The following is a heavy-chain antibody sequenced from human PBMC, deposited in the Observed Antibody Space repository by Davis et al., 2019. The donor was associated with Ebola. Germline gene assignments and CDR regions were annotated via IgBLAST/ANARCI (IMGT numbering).Heavy chain of an antibody. D-gene: IGHD3-9*01. CDR1: GFTLSGYG. CDR2: IWYDGRNQ. V-gene: IGHV3-33*01. Sequence: GESLKISCAASGFTLSGYGLHWVRQPPGKGLEWVAVIWYDGRNQYYADSVKGRFTISRDNSKNTLYLQMNSLRAEDTAVYYCARVSGITIFINWGQGTLVTVSS. J-gene: IGHJ4*02. CDR3: ARVSGITIFIN.